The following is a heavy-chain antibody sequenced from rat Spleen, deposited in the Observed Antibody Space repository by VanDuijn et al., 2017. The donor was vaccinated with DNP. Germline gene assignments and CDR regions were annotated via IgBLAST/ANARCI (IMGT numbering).Heavy chain of an antibody. CDR2: IWSNGAT. CDR1: GFSLTRYH. CDR3: ARGDYSY. Sequence: QVQLKESGPGLVQPSQTLSLTCTVSGFSLTRYHVHWIRQPPGKGLEWMGVIWSNGATSYTSVLKSRLNISRDTSKSQVFLRMNGLQTEDTATYYCARGDYSYWGQGVMATVSS. J-gene: IGHJ2*01. D-gene: IGHD1-7*01. V-gene: IGHV2-32*01.